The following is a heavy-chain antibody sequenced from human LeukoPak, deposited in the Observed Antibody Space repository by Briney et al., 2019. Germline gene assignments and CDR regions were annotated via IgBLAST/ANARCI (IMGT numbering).Heavy chain of an antibody. V-gene: IGHV3-74*03. J-gene: IGHJ2*01. CDR3: ASRWWYFDL. Sequence: PGGSLRLSCAASGFTLSSYEMDWVRQAPGKGLVWVSRINSDGSSTTYADSVKGRFTISRDNAKNTLYLQMNSLRAEDTALYYCASRWWYFDLWGRGTLVTVSS. CDR2: INSDGSST. D-gene: IGHD6-13*01. CDR1: GFTLSSYE.